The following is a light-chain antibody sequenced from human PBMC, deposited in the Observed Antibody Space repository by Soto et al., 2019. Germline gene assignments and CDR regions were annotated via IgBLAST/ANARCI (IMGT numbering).Light chain of an antibody. CDR1: SSDVGGYNY. CDR3: SPLWV. V-gene: IGLV2-14*01. Sequence: QSALTQPASVSGSPGQSITISCTGTSSDVGGYNYVSWYQQHPGKAPKGMIYDVSNRPSGVSNRFSGSKSGNTASRTIYGLQAEDEAEYYCSPLWVFGGGTKLTV. J-gene: IGLJ2*01. CDR2: DVS.